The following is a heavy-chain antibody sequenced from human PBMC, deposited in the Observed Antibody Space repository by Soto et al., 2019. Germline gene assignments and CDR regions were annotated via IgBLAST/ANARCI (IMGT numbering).Heavy chain of an antibody. Sequence: SETLSLTCTVSGGSISSYYWSWIRQPPGKGLEWIGYIYYSGSTNYNPSLKSRVTISVDTSKNQFSLKLSSVTAADTAVYYCARDSGGAVAGTDQYFQHWGQGTLVTVS. V-gene: IGHV4-59*01. J-gene: IGHJ1*01. CDR3: ARDSGGAVAGTDQYFQH. CDR1: GGSISSYY. CDR2: IYYSGST. D-gene: IGHD6-19*01.